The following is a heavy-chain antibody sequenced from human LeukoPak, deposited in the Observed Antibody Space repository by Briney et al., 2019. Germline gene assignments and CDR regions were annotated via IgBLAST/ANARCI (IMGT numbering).Heavy chain of an antibody. V-gene: IGHV3-23*01. CDR1: GFTFSSYA. CDR2: ISTSGGST. CDR3: ASAYTYVRLGDH. Sequence: GGSLRLSCAASGFTFSSYAMSWVRQAPGKGLEWVSGISTSGGSTYYADSVKGRFTISRDNAKNTLFLQMNSLRAEDTAIYYCASAYTYVRLGDHWGQGTLVTVSS. D-gene: IGHD5-18*01. J-gene: IGHJ4*02.